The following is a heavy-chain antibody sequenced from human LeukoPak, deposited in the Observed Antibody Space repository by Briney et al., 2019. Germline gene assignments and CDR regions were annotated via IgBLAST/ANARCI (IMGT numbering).Heavy chain of an antibody. CDR1: GGSISSGDYY. CDR3: ARDPLIAARLMAPRYGMDV. D-gene: IGHD6-6*01. V-gene: IGHV4-30-4*01. CDR2: IYYSGST. Sequence: SETLSLTCTVSGGSISSGDYYWSWIRQPPGKGLEWIGYIYYSGSTYYNPSLKSRVTISVDTSKNQLSLKLSSVTAADTAVYYCARDPLIAARLMAPRYGMDVWGQGTTVTVSS. J-gene: IGHJ6*02.